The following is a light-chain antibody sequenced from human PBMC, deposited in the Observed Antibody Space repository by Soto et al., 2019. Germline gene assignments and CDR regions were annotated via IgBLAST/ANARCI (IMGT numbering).Light chain of an antibody. CDR2: GAS. CDR1: QSVRSSY. Sequence: EIVLTQSPGTLSLSPGERATLSCRASQSVRSSYLAWYQQKPGQAPRLLIYGASTMATGIPDRFSGRGSGTDFALTISRLEPEDFAVYYCQQYGTSPNTFGQGTKLEI. V-gene: IGKV3-20*01. CDR3: QQYGTSPNT. J-gene: IGKJ2*01.